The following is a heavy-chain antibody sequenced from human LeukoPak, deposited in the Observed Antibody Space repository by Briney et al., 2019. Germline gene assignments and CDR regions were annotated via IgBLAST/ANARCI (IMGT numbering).Heavy chain of an antibody. V-gene: IGHV3-23*01. Sequence: GGSLRLSCAASGFTFSSYAMSWVRQAPGKGLEWVSGISGSGGSTYYADSVKGRFTISRDNSKNTLYLQMSSLRAEDTAVYYCAIDTSDDYADYWGQGTLVTVSS. CDR3: AIDTSDDYADY. CDR1: GFTFSSYA. J-gene: IGHJ4*02. CDR2: ISGSGGST.